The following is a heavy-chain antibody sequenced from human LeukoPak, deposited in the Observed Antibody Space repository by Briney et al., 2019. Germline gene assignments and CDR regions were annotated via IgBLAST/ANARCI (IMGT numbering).Heavy chain of an antibody. D-gene: IGHD4-17*01. CDR2: ISYDGSNK. CDR3: AREYGDYGNQPSHYYYYYGMDV. Sequence: GRSRRLSCAASGFTFSSYAMHWVRQAPGKGLEWVAVISYDGSNKYYADSVKGRFTISRDNSKNTLYLQMNSLRAEDTAVYYCAREYGDYGNQPSHYYYYYGMDVWGQGTTVTVSS. J-gene: IGHJ6*02. V-gene: IGHV3-30-3*01. CDR1: GFTFSSYA.